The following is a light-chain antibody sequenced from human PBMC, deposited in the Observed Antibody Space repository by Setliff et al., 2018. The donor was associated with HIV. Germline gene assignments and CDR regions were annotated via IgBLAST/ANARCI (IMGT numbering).Light chain of an antibody. Sequence: QAVVTQEPSLTVFPGGTVTLTCGSSTGAVTSGHYPYWFQQKPGQAPKTLIYDTNNKHSWTPARFSGSLLGGKAALTLSGAQPEDEADYYCLLSSNGDVAFGGGTKVTVL. J-gene: IGLJ2*01. CDR1: TGAVTSGHY. V-gene: IGLV7-46*01. CDR3: LLSSNGDVA. CDR2: DTN.